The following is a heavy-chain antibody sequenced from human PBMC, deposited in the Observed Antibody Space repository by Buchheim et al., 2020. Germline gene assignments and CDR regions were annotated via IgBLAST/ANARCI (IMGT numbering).Heavy chain of an antibody. J-gene: IGHJ4*02. V-gene: IGHV4-34*01. Sequence: QVQLQQWGAGLLKPSETLSLTCAVYGGSFSDYYWNWIRQLPEKGLEWIGEIHQRGSTKYNPSLKSRATMSVDASTNQLSLSVTSVTAADTAVYYCARGPGARRTLDYWGQGTL. CDR2: IHQRGST. D-gene: IGHD1-14*01. CDR3: ARGPGARRTLDY. CDR1: GGSFSDYY.